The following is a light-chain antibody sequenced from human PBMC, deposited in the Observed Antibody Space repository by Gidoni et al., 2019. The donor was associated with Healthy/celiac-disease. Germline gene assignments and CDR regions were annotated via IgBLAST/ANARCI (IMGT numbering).Light chain of an antibody. V-gene: IGLV3-1*01. Sequence: SYELTQPPSVSVSPGQTASITCSGDKLGDKYACWYQQKPGQSPVLVIYQDSKRPSGIPEQFSGSNSGNTATLTISGTQAMDEADYYCQAWDSSTALVVFGGGTKLTVL. CDR3: QAWDSSTALVV. CDR2: QDS. J-gene: IGLJ2*01. CDR1: KLGDKY.